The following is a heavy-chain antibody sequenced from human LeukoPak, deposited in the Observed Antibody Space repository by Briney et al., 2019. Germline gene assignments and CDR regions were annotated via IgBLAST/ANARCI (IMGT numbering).Heavy chain of an antibody. D-gene: IGHD2-15*01. V-gene: IGHV3-23*01. CDR3: AKDTGGSCYSAIAY. J-gene: IGHJ4*02. CDR1: GFSFSTYA. Sequence: PGGSLRLSCAASGFSFSTYARSWVRQAPGKGLERVSGICGNDGMTYYADSVKGRFTTSRDNSKNTLHLRMNSLRAEDTALYYCAKDTGGSCYSAIAYWGQGALVTVST. CDR2: ICGNDGMT.